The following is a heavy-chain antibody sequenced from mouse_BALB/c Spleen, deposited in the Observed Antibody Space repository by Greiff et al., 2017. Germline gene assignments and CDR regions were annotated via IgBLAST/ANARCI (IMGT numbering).Heavy chain of an antibody. CDR3: ARGSWDYDWFAY. D-gene: IGHD2-4*01. Sequence: EVKLMESGGGLVKPGGSLKLSCAASGFTFSSYAMSWVRQTPEKRLEWVASISSGGSTYYPDSVKGRFTISSDNARNILYLQMSSLRSEDTAMYYCARGSWDYDWFAYWGQGTLVTVSA. J-gene: IGHJ3*01. CDR2: ISSGGST. V-gene: IGHV5-6-5*01. CDR1: GFTFSSYA.